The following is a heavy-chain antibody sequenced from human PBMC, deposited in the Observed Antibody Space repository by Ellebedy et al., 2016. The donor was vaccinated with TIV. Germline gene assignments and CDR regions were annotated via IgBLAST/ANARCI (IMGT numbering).Heavy chain of an antibody. CDR3: ATETFNDVDLKIWGVFDM. V-gene: IGHV3-66*01. J-gene: IGHJ3*02. CDR1: AFSVDSNY. D-gene: IGHD1-1*01. Sequence: GESLKISCAASAFSVDSNYMSWVRQAPGKGLEWVSVISTGLTTYYADSVKGRFTISRDDSKNTLHLEIHSLRVEDTAVYYCATETFNDVDLKIWGVFDMWGQGTVVTVSS. CDR2: ISTGLTT.